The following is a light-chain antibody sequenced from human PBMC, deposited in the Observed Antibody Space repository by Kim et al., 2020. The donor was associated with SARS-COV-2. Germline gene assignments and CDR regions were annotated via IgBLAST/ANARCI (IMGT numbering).Light chain of an antibody. V-gene: IGLV3-1*01. CDR2: QDN. J-gene: IGLJ3*02. CDR3: QAWDSSTVV. Sequence: SVSQGQTASITCSGDKLGDKYACWYQQKPGQSPVLVMYQDNKRPSGVPERFSGSSSGNTATLTISGTQATDEADYYCQAWDSSTVVFGGGTQLTVL. CDR1: KLGDKY.